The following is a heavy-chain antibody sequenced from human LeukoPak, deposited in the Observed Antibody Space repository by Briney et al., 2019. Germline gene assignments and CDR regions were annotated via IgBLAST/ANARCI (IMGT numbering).Heavy chain of an antibody. J-gene: IGHJ4*02. Sequence: GGSLRLSCAASGFTFSGYGMHWVRQAPGKGLEWVAFIRYDGSNKYYADSVKGRFTISRDNSKNTLYLQVNSLRAEDTAVYYCANVAYYYGSGSSEAQFDYWGQGTLVTVSS. V-gene: IGHV3-30*02. CDR3: ANVAYYYGSGSSEAQFDY. CDR1: GFTFSGYG. D-gene: IGHD3-10*01. CDR2: IRYDGSNK.